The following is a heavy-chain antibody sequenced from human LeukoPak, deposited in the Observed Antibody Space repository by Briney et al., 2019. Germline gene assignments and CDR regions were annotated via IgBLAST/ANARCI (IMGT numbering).Heavy chain of an antibody. CDR1: QFTFSDYT. CDR3: AKGGSSGWYFDY. V-gene: IGHV3-21*04. CDR2: ISTRSDYI. J-gene: IGHJ4*02. Sequence: KPGGTLRLSCAASQFTFSDYTMNWVRRAPGKGLEWVSSISTRSDYIYYAESVKGRFTISRDNSKNTLYLQMNSLRAEDTAVYYCAKGGSSGWYFDYWGQGTLVTVSS. D-gene: IGHD6-19*01.